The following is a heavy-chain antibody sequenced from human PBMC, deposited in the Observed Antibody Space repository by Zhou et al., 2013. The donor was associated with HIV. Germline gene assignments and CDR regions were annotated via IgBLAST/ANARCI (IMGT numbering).Heavy chain of an antibody. CDR3: ARGLVVPAAISYYYMDV. V-gene: IGHV1-8*03. Sequence: QVHLVQSGAEVRKPGASVKVSCKTSGYTFTSHDINWVRQATGQGLEWVGWMNPNSGDTAYAQKFQGRVTITRNTSISTAYMELSSLRSEDTAVYYCARGLVVPAAISYYYMDVWGRGPRSPSP. D-gene: IGHD2-2*01. CDR1: GYTFTSHD. CDR2: MNPNSGDT. J-gene: IGHJ6*03.